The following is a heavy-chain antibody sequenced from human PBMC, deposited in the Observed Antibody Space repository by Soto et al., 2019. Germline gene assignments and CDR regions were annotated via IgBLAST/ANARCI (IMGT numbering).Heavy chain of an antibody. V-gene: IGHV3-48*02. CDR2: ISSSSSTI. CDR3: ARDGARYSSSQWDFDY. CDR1: GFTFSSYS. Sequence: GGSLRLSCAASGFTFSSYSMNWVRQAPGKGLEWVSYISSSSSTIYYADSVKGQFTISRDNAKNSLYLQMNSLRDEDTAVYYCARDGARYSSSQWDFDYWGQGTLVTVSS. J-gene: IGHJ4*02. D-gene: IGHD6-13*01.